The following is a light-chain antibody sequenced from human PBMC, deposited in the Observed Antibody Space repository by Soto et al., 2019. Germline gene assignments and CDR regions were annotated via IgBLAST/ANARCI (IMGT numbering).Light chain of an antibody. Sequence: EIVLTQSPATLSLSPGERATLSCRASQSVDTSLGWYQQKPGQAPRLLIFDAFNGATGIPARFSGSGSGTDFTLTISNLEPDDFAVYYCQQRSQWPLTFGGGTKVEIK. J-gene: IGKJ4*01. CDR1: QSVDTS. CDR2: DAF. CDR3: QQRSQWPLT. V-gene: IGKV3-11*01.